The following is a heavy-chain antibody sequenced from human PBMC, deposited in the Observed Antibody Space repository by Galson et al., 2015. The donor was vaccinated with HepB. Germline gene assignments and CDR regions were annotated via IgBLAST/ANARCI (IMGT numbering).Heavy chain of an antibody. CDR1: GYIFRNFA. V-gene: IGHV7-4-1*02. D-gene: IGHD3-10*01. CDR3: GRTPDYGSGSYYNVWFDP. Sequence: SVKVSCKASGYIFRNFAMNWVRLAPGQGLEWMRWINTNTGKPTYAQGFRGRFVFSLDTSVSTAYLQINGLKAEDTAVYYCGRTPDYGSGSYYNVWFDPWGQGTLVTVSS. J-gene: IGHJ5*02. CDR2: INTNTGKP.